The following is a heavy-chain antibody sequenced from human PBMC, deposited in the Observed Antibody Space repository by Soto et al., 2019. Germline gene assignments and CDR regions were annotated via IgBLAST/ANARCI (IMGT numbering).Heavy chain of an antibody. D-gene: IGHD3-16*01. CDR2: IYYSGNT. J-gene: IGHJ4*02. Sequence: PSETLSLTCSVSGDSIGSYYWSWIRQPPGKGLEWIGYIYYSGNTKYNPSLKSRVTISVDMSTDQFSLKLGSVTAADTAVYYCARGHQDYVWGSYFFDYWGQGTLVTVSS. V-gene: IGHV4-59*01. CDR3: ARGHQDYVWGSYFFDY. CDR1: GDSIGSYY.